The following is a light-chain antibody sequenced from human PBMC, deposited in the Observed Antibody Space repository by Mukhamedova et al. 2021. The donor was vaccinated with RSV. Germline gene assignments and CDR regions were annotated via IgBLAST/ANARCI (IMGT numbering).Light chain of an antibody. CDR1: SSDVGGYNY. J-gene: IGLJ1*01. CDR2: EVS. V-gene: IGLV2-14*01. Sequence: ITISCTGTSSDVGGYNYVSWYQQHPGKAPKLMIYEVSNRPSGVSNRFSGSKSGNTASLTISGLQAEDEADYYCSSYTSSSTYVFG. CDR3: SSYTSSSTYV.